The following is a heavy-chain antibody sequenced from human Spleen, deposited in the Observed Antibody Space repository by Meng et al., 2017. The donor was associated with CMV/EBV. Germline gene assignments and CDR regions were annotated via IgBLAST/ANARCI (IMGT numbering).Heavy chain of an antibody. CDR3: ARVQYNILTGYVDC. J-gene: IGHJ4*02. D-gene: IGHD3-9*01. Sequence: GESLKISCAASGFTFSNYTMSWVRLCPGRGLEWLSTVSGSGAMTYYTDSARGRFTISRDNSRNTLYLQMNSLRAEDTAVYYCARVQYNILTGYVDCWGQGTLVTVSS. CDR2: VSGSGAMT. CDR1: GFTFSNYT. V-gene: IGHV3-23*01.